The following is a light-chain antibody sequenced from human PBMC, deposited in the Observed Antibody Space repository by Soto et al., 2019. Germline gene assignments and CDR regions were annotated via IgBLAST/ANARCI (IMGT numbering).Light chain of an antibody. CDR2: VNN. V-gene: IGLV1-40*01. CDR3: HSYHSSLSVVL. CDR1: RSNIGAGYD. J-gene: IGLJ2*01. Sequence: QSVLTQPPSVSGSPGQRVTISCTGSRSNIGAGYDVHWYQQLPGTDPKLVIYVNNNRPSGVPDRFSGSRSGTSASLAITGLLAADEDDYYCHSYHSSLSVVLFGRGTKLTVL.